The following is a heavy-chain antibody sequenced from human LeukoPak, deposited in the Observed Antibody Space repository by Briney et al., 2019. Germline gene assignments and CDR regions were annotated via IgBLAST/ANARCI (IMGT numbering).Heavy chain of an antibody. Sequence: GASVTVSCTASTYISSDFGISWVRLAPGGGLEWMGWVSGDNGQTNYGHKFYGRVTMTMETSTNTASMELRGLRSDDTALYYCARVYLYTTGWSAAYYYFMDVWGKGTTVIVSS. CDR3: ARVYLYTTGWSAAYYYFMDV. CDR1: TYISSDFG. V-gene: IGHV1-18*01. D-gene: IGHD3-16*02. CDR2: VSGDNGQT. J-gene: IGHJ6*03.